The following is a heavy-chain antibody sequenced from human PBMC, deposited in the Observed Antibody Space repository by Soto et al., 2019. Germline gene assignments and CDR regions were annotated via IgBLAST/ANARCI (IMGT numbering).Heavy chain of an antibody. V-gene: IGHV3-23*01. J-gene: IGHJ4*02. D-gene: IGHD6-13*01. CDR2: ISGSGGGT. CDR3: AKPLVH. CDR1: GFTFSSYA. Sequence: EVQLLESGGGLVQPGGSLRLSCAASGFTFSSYAMSWVRQAPGKGLEWVSAISGSGGGTDYADSVKGRFTISRDNCRNRLYLQMNSLRAEDAAVYDCAKPLVHWGQGTLVTVSS.